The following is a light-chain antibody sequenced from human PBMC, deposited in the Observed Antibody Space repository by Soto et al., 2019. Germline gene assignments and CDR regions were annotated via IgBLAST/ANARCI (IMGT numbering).Light chain of an antibody. CDR1: QSISSH. Sequence: EIVMAQSAAILSVCLWGRASLPCMASQSISSHLAWYQQKPGQAPRLVIYGASTRATGIPARFSGSGSGTEFTLTISSLQPDDFATYYCQQYNEYSKKFGQGTKVDIK. V-gene: IGKV3D-15*01. J-gene: IGKJ1*01. CDR2: GAS. CDR3: QQYNEYSKK.